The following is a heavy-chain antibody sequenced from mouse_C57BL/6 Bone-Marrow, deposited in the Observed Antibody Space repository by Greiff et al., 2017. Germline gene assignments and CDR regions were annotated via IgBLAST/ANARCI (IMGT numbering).Heavy chain of an antibody. D-gene: IGHD4-1*01. CDR2: INPNNGGT. CDR3: ARNWDLAY. V-gene: IGHV1-26*01. Sequence: EVQLQQSGPELVKPGASVKISCKASGYTFTDYYMNWVKQSHGKSLEWIGDINPNNGGTSYNQKFKGKATLTVDKSSSTAYMEHSSLTSEDSAVYYCARNWDLAYWGQGTLVTVSA. CDR1: GYTFTDYY. J-gene: IGHJ3*01.